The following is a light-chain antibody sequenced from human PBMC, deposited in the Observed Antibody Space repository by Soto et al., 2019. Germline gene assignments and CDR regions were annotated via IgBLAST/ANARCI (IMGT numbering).Light chain of an antibody. J-gene: IGLJ3*02. CDR3: AAWDDSLTGPV. CDR1: SSNIGSNT. Sequence: QSVLTQPPSASGTPGQRVTISCSGSSSNIGSNTVNWYQQLPGTAPKLLIYSNNQRPSGVPDRFSGSKSGTSASLAISGLQSEDEADYYCAAWDDSLTGPVVGGGTKLTVL. V-gene: IGLV1-44*01. CDR2: SNN.